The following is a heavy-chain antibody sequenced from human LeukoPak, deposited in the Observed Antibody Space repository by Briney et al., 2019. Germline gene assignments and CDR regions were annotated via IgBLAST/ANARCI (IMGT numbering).Heavy chain of an antibody. CDR3: ARDVDHDDSTGKGLVDF. CDR1: GYIFTGYY. D-gene: IGHD4-11*01. J-gene: IGHJ3*01. CDR2: INPNRGGT. Sequence: ASVKVSCKAPGYIFTGYYMHWVRQAPGQGLEWMGWINPNRGGTNYAQKFQGRVTMTRDTSINTAYMELNRLTSDDTALYYCARDVDHDDSTGKGLVDFWGQGTTVTVSS. V-gene: IGHV1-2*02.